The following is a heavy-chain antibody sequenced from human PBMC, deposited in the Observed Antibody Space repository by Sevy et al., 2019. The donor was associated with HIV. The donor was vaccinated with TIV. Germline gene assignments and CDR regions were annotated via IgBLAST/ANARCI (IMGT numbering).Heavy chain of an antibody. CDR2: ISYDGSNK. V-gene: IGHV3-30-3*01. Sequence: GGSLRLSCAASGFTFSSYAMHWVRQAPGKGLEWVAVISYDGSNKYYADSVKGRFTISRENSKNTLYLQMNSLRAEDTAVDDWARTTSGYYYYYMDVWGKGTTVTVSS. CDR1: GFTFSSYA. D-gene: IGHD2-2*01. J-gene: IGHJ6*03. CDR3: ARTTSGYYYYYMDV.